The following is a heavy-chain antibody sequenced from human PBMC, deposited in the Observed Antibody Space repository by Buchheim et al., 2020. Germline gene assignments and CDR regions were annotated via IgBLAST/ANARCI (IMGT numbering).Heavy chain of an antibody. Sequence: QVQLQQWGAGLLKPSETLSLTCAVSGGSFSGYYWSWIRQPPGKGLEWIGEINHSGSTNYNPSLKSRVTISVDTSKNQFSLKLSSVTAADTAVYYCAREGRQRARWFDPWGQGTL. CDR3: AREGRQRARWFDP. CDR1: GGSFSGYY. J-gene: IGHJ5*02. V-gene: IGHV4-34*01. CDR2: INHSGST. D-gene: IGHD6-25*01.